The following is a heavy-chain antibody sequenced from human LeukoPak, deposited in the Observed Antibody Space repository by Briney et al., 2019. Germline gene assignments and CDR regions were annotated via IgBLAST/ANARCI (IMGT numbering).Heavy chain of an antibody. Sequence: GSLRLSCAVSGFTLTSNYMSWVRQAPGKGLEWVSVIYRGGSTYYADAVKGRFSISRDNSKNTLYLQMNSLRAEDTAMYYCAREPHYYDPNGPFLWGRGTLVTVSS. CDR1: GFTLTSNY. J-gene: IGHJ2*01. D-gene: IGHD3-22*01. CDR2: IYRGGST. V-gene: IGHV3-66*01. CDR3: AREPHYYDPNGPFL.